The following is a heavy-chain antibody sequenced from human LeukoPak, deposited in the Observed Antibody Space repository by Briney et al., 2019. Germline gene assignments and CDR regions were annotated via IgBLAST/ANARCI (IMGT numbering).Heavy chain of an antibody. CDR2: INHSGST. CDR3: ARLYYYDSSSGG. V-gene: IGHV4-34*01. D-gene: IGHD3-22*01. J-gene: IGHJ4*02. Sequence: PSETLSLTCAVYGGSFSGYYWSWIRQPPGKGLEWMGEINHSGSTNYNPSLKRRVTISVDTSKNQFSLKLSSVAAADTAVYYCARLYYYDSSSGGWGQGTLVTVSS. CDR1: GGSFSGYY.